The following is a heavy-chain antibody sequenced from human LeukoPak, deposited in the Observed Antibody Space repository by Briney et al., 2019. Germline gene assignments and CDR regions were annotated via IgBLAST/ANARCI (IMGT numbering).Heavy chain of an antibody. CDR3: ATHLRQGSGTYYNVFDY. CDR2: IWYDGNNK. D-gene: IGHD3-10*01. V-gene: IGHV3-33*01. Sequence: QSGGSLRLSCAASGFTFSSYGMRWVRQAPGKGLEWVAVIWYDGNNKYYADSVKGRFTISRDTSEKTLYLQMNSLRAEDTAVYYCATHLRQGSGTYYNVFDYWGQGTLVTVSS. J-gene: IGHJ4*02. CDR1: GFTFSSYG.